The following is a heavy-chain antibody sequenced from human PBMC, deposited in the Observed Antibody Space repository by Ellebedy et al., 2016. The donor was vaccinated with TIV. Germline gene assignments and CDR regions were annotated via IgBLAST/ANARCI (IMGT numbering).Heavy chain of an antibody. CDR2: IYYSGST. CDR3: ARDRGR. Sequence: MPSETLSLTCTVSGGSISSSSYYWGWIRQPPGKGLGWIGSIYYSGSTYYNPSLKSRVTISVDTSKNQFSLKLSSVTAADTAVYYCARDRGRWGQGTLVTVSS. J-gene: IGHJ4*02. CDR1: GGSISSSSYY. V-gene: IGHV4-39*07.